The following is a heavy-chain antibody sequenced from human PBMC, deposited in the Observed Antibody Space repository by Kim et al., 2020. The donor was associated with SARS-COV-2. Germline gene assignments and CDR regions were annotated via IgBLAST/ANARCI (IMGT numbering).Heavy chain of an antibody. CDR1: GFTFSSYW. CDR3: ARDPGGYDYGDYGQAYYFDY. CDR2: IKQDGSEK. Sequence: GGSLRLSCAASGFTFSSYWMSWVRQAPGKGLEWVANIKQDGSEKYYVDSVKGRFTISRDNAKNSLYLQMNSLRAEDTAVYYCARDPGGYDYGDYGQAYYFDYWGQGTLVTVSS. V-gene: IGHV3-7*01. J-gene: IGHJ4*02. D-gene: IGHD4-17*01.